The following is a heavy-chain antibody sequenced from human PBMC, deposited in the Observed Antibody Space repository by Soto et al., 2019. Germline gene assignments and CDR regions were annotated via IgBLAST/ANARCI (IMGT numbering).Heavy chain of an antibody. Sequence: PGGSLGLSCAASGFTFSSYSMNWVRQAPGKGLEWVSSISSSSSYIYYADSVKGRFTISRDNAKNSLYLQMNSLRAEDTAVYYCAIGRHKTSGSNTWFDPWGRGTLVTVSS. CDR2: ISSSSSYI. J-gene: IGHJ5*02. CDR1: GFTFSSYS. D-gene: IGHD3-22*01. V-gene: IGHV3-21*01. CDR3: AIGRHKTSGSNTWFDP.